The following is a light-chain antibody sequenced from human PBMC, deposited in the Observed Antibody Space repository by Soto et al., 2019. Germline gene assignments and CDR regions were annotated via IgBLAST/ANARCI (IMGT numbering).Light chain of an antibody. J-gene: IGKJ4*01. CDR1: QGISSW. V-gene: IGKV1-12*01. CDR3: QQADTFPLT. Sequence: DIQMTQSPSSVSASVGDRVTITCRASQGISSWVAWYQHKPGKAPNLLIYAASTLQSGVPSRFSGSGSGTEFTLTISSLQPEDFATYYCQQADTFPLTFGGGTKLEIK. CDR2: AAS.